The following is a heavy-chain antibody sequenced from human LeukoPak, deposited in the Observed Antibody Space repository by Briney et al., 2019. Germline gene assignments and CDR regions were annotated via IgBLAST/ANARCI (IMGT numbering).Heavy chain of an antibody. J-gene: IGHJ4*02. D-gene: IGHD3-22*01. CDR3: ARGPPRDFGTSGFYYNY. V-gene: IGHV4-34*01. CDR2: INHSGST. CDR1: GGSFSDYY. Sequence: WETLSLTCAIYGGSFSDYYWSWIRQPPGKGLEWIGEINHSGSTNYNPSLTSRVTMTVDTSKNQFSLKLSSVTAADTAVYYCARGPPRDFGTSGFYYNYWGQGTRVTVSS.